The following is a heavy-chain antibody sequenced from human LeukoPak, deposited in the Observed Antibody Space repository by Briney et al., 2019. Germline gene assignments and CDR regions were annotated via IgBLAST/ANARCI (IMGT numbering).Heavy chain of an antibody. CDR2: INSLSGAT. Sequence: ASVNVSCKASGYIFNGYYMHWVRQAPGQGLESMGWINSLSGATNYGQKFQGRVTMSRDTAVNTAYMELTSLTSDDTGVYYCARGRGGATTGLDHWGQGSLVTVSS. J-gene: IGHJ4*02. V-gene: IGHV1-2*02. CDR3: ARGRGGATTGLDH. CDR1: GYIFNGYY. D-gene: IGHD1-26*01.